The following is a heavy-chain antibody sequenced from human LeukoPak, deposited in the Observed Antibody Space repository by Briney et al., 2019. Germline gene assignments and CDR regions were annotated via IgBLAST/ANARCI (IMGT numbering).Heavy chain of an antibody. D-gene: IGHD4-17*01. V-gene: IGHV3-11*04. Sequence: GGSLRLSCAASGFTFSDYYMSWIRQAPGKGLEWVSYVSSSGSIISYADSVKGRFTISRDNAKNSLYLQMNGLRAEDTAVYYCAREKGTVFDYWGQGALVTISS. CDR2: VSSSGSII. CDR1: GFTFSDYY. J-gene: IGHJ4*02. CDR3: AREKGTVFDY.